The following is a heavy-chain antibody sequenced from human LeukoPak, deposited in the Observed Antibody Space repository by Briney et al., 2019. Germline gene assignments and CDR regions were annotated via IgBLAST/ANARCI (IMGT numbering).Heavy chain of an antibody. D-gene: IGHD6-19*01. CDR1: GYAFTSYG. V-gene: IGHV1-18*01. Sequence: GASVNLSFKASGYAFTSYGISWRWHAHRQRLELMGWISAYNGNTNYAQKLQGRVTMTTVTSSSNTYMQLRSPRSDAPAVYYCARGAAVAGTMRRVDYCGQGTLVTVSS. CDR2: ISAYNGNT. J-gene: IGHJ4*02. CDR3: ARGAAVAGTMRRVDY.